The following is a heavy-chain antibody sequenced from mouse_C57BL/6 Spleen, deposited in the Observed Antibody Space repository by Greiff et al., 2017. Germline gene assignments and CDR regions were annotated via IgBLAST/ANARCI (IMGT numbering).Heavy chain of an antibody. CDR1: GYAFSSSW. J-gene: IGHJ3*01. D-gene: IGHD4-1*01. Sequence: QVQLQQSGPELVKPGASVKISCKASGYAFSSSWMNWVKQRPGKGLEWIGRIYPGDGDTSFNGKFKGKATLTADKSSSTAYMQLSRLTSEDSAVYFCARGRTGTFAYWGQGTLVTVSA. CDR2: IYPGDGDT. V-gene: IGHV1-82*01. CDR3: ARGRTGTFAY.